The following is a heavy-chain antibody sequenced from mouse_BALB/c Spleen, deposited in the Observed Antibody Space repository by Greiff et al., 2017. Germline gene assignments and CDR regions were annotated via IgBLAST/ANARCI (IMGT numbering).Heavy chain of an antibody. CDR3: ARDDYDDY. CDR1: GFTFSSYA. D-gene: IGHD2-4*01. J-gene: IGHJ2*01. CDR2: ISSGGST. V-gene: IGHV5-6-5*01. Sequence: EVHLVESGGGLVKPGGSLKLSCAASGFTFSSYAMSWVRQTPEKRLEWVASISSGGSTYYPDSVKGRFTISRDNARNILYLQMSSLRSEDTAMYYCARDDYDDYWGQGTTLTVSS.